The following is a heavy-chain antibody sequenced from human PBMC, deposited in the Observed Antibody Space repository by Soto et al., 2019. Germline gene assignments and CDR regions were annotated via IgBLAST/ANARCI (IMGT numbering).Heavy chain of an antibody. CDR3: ARLSGTTYYYYYYGMDV. CDR2: IYHSGST. J-gene: IGHJ6*02. Sequence: SETLSLTCAVSGGSISSSNWWSWVRQPPGKGLEWIGEIYHSGSTNYNPSLKSRVTISVDKSKNQFSLKLSSVTAADTAVYYCARLSGTTYYYYYYGMDVWGQGTTVTVSS. V-gene: IGHV4-4*02. CDR1: GGSISSSNW. D-gene: IGHD1-1*01.